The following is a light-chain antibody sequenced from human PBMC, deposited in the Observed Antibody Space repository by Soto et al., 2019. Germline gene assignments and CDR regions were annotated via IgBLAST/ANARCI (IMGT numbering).Light chain of an antibody. V-gene: IGKV1-39*01. J-gene: IGKJ2*01. CDR2: DAS. CDR1: QTIGAN. CDR3: QQSYTTGYT. Sequence: IKMSRSASSVSASVGDRVTITCRASQTIGANLNWYRQKLGKAPTLLIYDASTLQSGVPSRFSGLGSGTDFALTITSLQPDDSATYYCQQSYTTGYTLGQRTKV.